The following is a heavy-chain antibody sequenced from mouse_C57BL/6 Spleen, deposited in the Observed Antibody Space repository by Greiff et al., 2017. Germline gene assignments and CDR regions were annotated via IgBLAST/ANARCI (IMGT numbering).Heavy chain of an antibody. V-gene: IGHV14-4*01. J-gene: IGHJ3*01. Sequence: VQLQQSGAELVRPGASVKLSCTASGFNIKDDYMHWVKQRPEQGLEWIGWIDPENGDTEYASKFQGQATITADTSSNTAYLQLSSLTSEDTAVYYCIRGYYGSSYDWFAYWGQGTLVTVSA. CDR2: IDPENGDT. CDR1: GFNIKDDY. D-gene: IGHD1-1*01. CDR3: IRGYYGSSYDWFAY.